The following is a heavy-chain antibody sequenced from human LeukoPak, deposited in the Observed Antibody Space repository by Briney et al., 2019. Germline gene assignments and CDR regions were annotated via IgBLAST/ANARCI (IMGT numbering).Heavy chain of an antibody. CDR3: ARGRKLGAPTYFFDY. J-gene: IGHJ4*02. Sequence: GGSLRLSCAASGFTFSTYAMDWVRQAPGQGLEWVSGISGSGDNTYYADSVRGRFTISRDKSKSTVYLQMNSLGVEDTAIYYCARGRKLGAPTYFFDYWGQGTLVTVSS. V-gene: IGHV3-23*01. CDR1: GFTFSTYA. CDR2: ISGSGDNT. D-gene: IGHD1-26*01.